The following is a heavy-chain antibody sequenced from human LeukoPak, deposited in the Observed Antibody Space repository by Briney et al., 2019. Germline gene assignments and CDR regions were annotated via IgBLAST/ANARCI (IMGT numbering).Heavy chain of an antibody. J-gene: IGHJ4*02. CDR1: GFTFRTYA. Sequence: PGGSLRLSCAASGFTFRTYAMSWVRQAPGKGLEWVSGISDSGDGTYYAESVKGRFTISRDNSKNTVFLQMNSLRADDTAKYYCAKDKAPGSWHTHSDFWGQGTLVTVSS. CDR3: AKDKAPGSWHTHSDF. D-gene: IGHD6-13*01. CDR2: ISDSGDGT. V-gene: IGHV3-23*01.